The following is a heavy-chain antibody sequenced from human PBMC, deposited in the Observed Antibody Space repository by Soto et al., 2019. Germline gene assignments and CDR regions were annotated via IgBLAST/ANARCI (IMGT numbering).Heavy chain of an antibody. V-gene: IGHV5-51*01. J-gene: IGHJ6*02. D-gene: IGHD6-13*01. CDR3: ARTAVAGKYYCGMDV. Sequence: GESLKISCKGSGYSFTSYWIGWVRQMPGKGLECMGIIYPGDSDTRYSPSFQGQVTISADKSISTAYLQWSSLKASDTAMYYCARTAVAGKYYCGMDVWGQGTTVTVSS. CDR2: IYPGDSDT. CDR1: GYSFTSYW.